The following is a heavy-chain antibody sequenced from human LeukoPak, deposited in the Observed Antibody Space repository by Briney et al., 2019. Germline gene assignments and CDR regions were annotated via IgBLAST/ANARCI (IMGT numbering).Heavy chain of an antibody. D-gene: IGHD2-2*01. CDR2: INPNSGGT. Sequence: GASVKVSCKASGYTFTGYYMHWVRQAPGQGLEWMGWINPNSGGTNYAQKFQGRVTVTRDTSISTAYMELSRLRSDDTAVYYCARATYCSSTSCYFDYWGQRTLVTVSS. V-gene: IGHV1-2*02. CDR1: GYTFTGYY. J-gene: IGHJ4*02. CDR3: ARATYCSSTSCYFDY.